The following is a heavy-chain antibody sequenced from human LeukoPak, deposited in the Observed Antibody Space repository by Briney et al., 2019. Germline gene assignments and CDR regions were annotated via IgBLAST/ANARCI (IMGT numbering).Heavy chain of an antibody. V-gene: IGHV3-33*01. Sequence: TGGSLRLSCAASGFTFSSYGMHWVRQAPGKGLEWVAVIWYDGRNKYYADSVKGRFTISRDNSKNTLYLQMNSLRAEDTAVYYCARDLDSSSWYFDYWGQGTLVTVSS. D-gene: IGHD6-13*01. CDR3: ARDLDSSSWYFDY. CDR2: IWYDGRNK. J-gene: IGHJ4*02. CDR1: GFTFSSYG.